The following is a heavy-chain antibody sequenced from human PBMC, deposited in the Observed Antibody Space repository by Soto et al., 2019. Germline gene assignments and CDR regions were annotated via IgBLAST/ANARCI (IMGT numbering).Heavy chain of an antibody. J-gene: IGHJ6*02. V-gene: IGHV4-34*01. D-gene: IGHD2-2*02. CDR3: ARGFRVVPVAIRAYYYYYGLDV. CDR1: GGSFSGYY. Sequence: QVQLQQWGAGLLKPSETLSLTCAVYGGSFSGYYWSWIRQPPGKGLEWIGEINHSGSTNYNPSLMMRVTISVDTSNNQFALKLTSVTAADTAVYYCARGFRVVPVAIRAYYYYYGLDVWGQGTTVTVSS. CDR2: INHSGST.